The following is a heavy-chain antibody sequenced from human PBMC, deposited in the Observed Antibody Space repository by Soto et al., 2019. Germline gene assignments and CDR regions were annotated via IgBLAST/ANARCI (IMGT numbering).Heavy chain of an antibody. D-gene: IGHD1-26*01. CDR2: INPFYDTT. CDR3: ARHVARSGSYSDR. V-gene: IGHV1-69*01. CDR1: GSSDRKYA. Sequence: QVHLVQSGAEVKKPGSSVKVSCRPSGSSDRKYAIGWVRQAPGQGLEWMGLINPFYDTTNYAQKFQGRLTKTADQSTGKSYLEVSTLRSEDTAVNYCARHVARSGSYSDRRGKGTLITVSS. J-gene: IGHJ4*02.